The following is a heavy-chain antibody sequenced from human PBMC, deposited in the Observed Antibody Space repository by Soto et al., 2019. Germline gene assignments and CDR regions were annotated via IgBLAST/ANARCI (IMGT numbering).Heavy chain of an antibody. Sequence: SETLSLTCAVYGGSFSGYYWSWIRQPPGKGLEWIGEINHSGSTNYNPSLKSRVTISVDTSKNQFSLKLSSVTAADTAVYYCARSVVLMVYARLYYYYYMDVWGKGTTVTVS. CDR2: INHSGST. CDR1: GGSFSGYY. V-gene: IGHV4-34*01. J-gene: IGHJ6*03. D-gene: IGHD2-8*01. CDR3: ARSVVLMVYARLYYYYYMDV.